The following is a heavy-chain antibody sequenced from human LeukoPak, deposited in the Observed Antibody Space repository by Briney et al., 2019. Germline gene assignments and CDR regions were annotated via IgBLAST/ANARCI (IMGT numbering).Heavy chain of an antibody. Sequence: GGSLRLSCAASGFTVSSNYMSWVRQAPGKGLEWVSVIYSGGSTYYADSVKGRFTISRDNSKNTLYLQMNSLRAEDTAAYYCASWSRFWRGFDYWGQGTLVTVSS. CDR2: IYSGGST. V-gene: IGHV3-66*02. CDR3: ASWSRFWRGFDY. D-gene: IGHD3-3*01. CDR1: GFTVSSNY. J-gene: IGHJ4*02.